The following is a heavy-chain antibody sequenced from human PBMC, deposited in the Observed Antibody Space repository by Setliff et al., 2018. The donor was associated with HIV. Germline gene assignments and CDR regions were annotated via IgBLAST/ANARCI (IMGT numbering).Heavy chain of an antibody. CDR2: IYTSGST. D-gene: IGHD3-10*01. Sequence: SETLSLTCTVSGGSISSGSYYWSWIRQPAGKGLEWIGHIYTSGSTNYNPSLKSRVTISVDTFKNQFSLKLSSVTAADTAVYYCARERSALLWKNWFDPWGQGTLVTVSS. J-gene: IGHJ5*02. CDR1: GGSISSGSYY. CDR3: ARERSALLWKNWFDP. V-gene: IGHV4-61*09.